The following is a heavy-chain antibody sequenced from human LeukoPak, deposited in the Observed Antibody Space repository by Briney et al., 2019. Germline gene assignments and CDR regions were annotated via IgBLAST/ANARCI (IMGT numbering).Heavy chain of an antibody. V-gene: IGHV4-34*01. D-gene: IGHD3-22*01. CDR1: GGSFSGYY. CDR3: ARGRYYYDSSGSIGAFDI. Sequence: SETLSLTCAVYGGSFSGYYWSWIGQPPGKGLEWIGEINHSGSTNYNPSLKSRVTISVDTSKNQFSLKLSSVTAADTAVYYCARGRYYYDSSGSIGAFDIWGQGTMVTVSS. J-gene: IGHJ3*02. CDR2: INHSGST.